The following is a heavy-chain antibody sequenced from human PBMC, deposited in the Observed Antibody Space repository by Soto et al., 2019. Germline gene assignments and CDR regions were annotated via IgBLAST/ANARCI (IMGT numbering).Heavy chain of an antibody. V-gene: IGHV4-59*12. CDR2: MYYSGST. J-gene: IGHJ6*03. CDR3: ARGPGSGIYYYYYYMDV. Sequence: PSETLSLTCTVSGGSISSYYWNWIRQSPGKGLEWIGYMYYSGSTNYNPSLKSRVTISVDKSKNQFSLKLRSVTAADTAVYYCARGPGSGIYYYYYYMDVWGKGTTVTVSS. CDR1: GGSISSYY. D-gene: IGHD3-10*01.